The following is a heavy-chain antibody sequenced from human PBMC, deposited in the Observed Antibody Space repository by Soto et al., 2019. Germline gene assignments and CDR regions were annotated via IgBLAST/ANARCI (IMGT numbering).Heavy chain of an antibody. D-gene: IGHD3-16*01. CDR1: GYTFTGYY. V-gene: IGHV1-2*04. Sequence: ASVKVSCKASGYTFTGYYMHWGRQAPGQGLEWMGWINPNSGGTNYAQKFQGWVTMTRDTSISTACMELSRLRSDDTAVYYCARDNWGSRGSYDAFDIWGQGTMVTVSS. J-gene: IGHJ3*02. CDR3: ARDNWGSRGSYDAFDI. CDR2: INPNSGGT.